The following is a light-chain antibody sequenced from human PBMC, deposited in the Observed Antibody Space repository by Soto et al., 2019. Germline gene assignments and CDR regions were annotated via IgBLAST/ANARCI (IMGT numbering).Light chain of an antibody. V-gene: IGKV1-39*01. CDR2: ASS. J-gene: IGKJ1*01. CDR1: QSISSW. CDR3: QQSYSTPQT. Sequence: DIQMTQSPSTLSASVGARVTITCRASQSISSWLAWYQQKPGKAPKFLIYASSTLQSGVPSRFSGTASGTDFTLTISSLQPEDSATYYCQQSYSTPQTFGQGTKVDIK.